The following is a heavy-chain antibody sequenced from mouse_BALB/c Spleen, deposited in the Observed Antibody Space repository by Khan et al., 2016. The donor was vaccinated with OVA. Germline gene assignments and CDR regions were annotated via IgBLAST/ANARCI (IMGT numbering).Heavy chain of an antibody. J-gene: IGHJ3*01. CDR1: GFTFSTYG. CDR3: TRLAYYYDSEGFAY. Sequence: EVNVVESGGDLVKPGGSLKLSCAASGFTFSTYGMSWVRQTPDKRLEWVATVSTGGGYTYYPDSVKGRFTISRDNAKNTLYLQMSGLKSEDTAMFYWTRLAYYYDSEGFAYWGQGTLVTVSA. V-gene: IGHV5-6*01. D-gene: IGHD1-1*01. CDR2: VSTGGGYT.